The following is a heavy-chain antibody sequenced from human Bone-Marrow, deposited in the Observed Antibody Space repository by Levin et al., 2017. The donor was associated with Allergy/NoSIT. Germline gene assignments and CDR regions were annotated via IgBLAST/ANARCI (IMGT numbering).Heavy chain of an antibody. D-gene: IGHD5-12*01. V-gene: IGHV3-74*01. CDR3: TRGPSGYGNFDC. CDR1: GFTFSNSW. CDR2: INGDASNT. Sequence: GESLKISCAASGFTFSNSWMHWVRQAPGKGLMWISRINGDASNTDYADSVKGRFTISRDNAKNTLYLQMNTLTVEDTAVYYCTRGPSGYGNFDCWGQGTLVTVSS. J-gene: IGHJ4*02.